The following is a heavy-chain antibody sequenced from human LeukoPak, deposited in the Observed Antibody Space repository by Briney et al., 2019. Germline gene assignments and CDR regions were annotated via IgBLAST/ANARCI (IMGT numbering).Heavy chain of an antibody. J-gene: IGHJ4*02. Sequence: GGSLRLACAASGFTFSSYSMNWVRQAPGKGLEWVSSISGSSSYTFYADSVRGRFTISRDNAKNSLYLQMNSLRAEDTAVYYCARGTTGGYSPSHWGQGTLVTVSS. V-gene: IGHV3-21*01. CDR1: GFTFSSYS. CDR3: ARGTTGGYSPSH. CDR2: ISGSSSYT. D-gene: IGHD5-12*01.